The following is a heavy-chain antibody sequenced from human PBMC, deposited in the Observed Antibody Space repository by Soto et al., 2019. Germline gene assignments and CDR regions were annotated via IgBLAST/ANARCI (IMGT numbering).Heavy chain of an antibody. D-gene: IGHD4-4*01. CDR2: IYSGGTT. J-gene: IGHJ4*02. V-gene: IGHV3-53*01. Sequence: EVHLVESGGGLVQPGGSLRLSCAASGFTVSNNYMIWFRLPPGKGLEWVSLIYSGGTTYYADSVKGRFTISRDNSKNTLYLQMNSLRVVDTAVYYCARNGWGMATVGMWGPGTLVTVSS. CDR3: ARNGWGMATVGM. CDR1: GFTVSNNY.